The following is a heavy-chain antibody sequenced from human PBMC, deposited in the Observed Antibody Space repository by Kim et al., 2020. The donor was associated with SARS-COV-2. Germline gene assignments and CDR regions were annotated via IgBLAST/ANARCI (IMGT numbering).Heavy chain of an antibody. Sequence: GGSLRLSCAASGFTFSSYAMSWVRQAPGKGLEWVSAISGSGGSTYYADSVKDRFTISRDNSKNTLYLQMNSLRAEDTAVYYCAKVGHYDFWSGYYTPLGYWGQGTLVTVSS. CDR2: ISGSGGST. V-gene: IGHV3-23*01. J-gene: IGHJ4*02. CDR1: GFTFSSYA. CDR3: AKVGHYDFWSGYYTPLGY. D-gene: IGHD3-3*01.